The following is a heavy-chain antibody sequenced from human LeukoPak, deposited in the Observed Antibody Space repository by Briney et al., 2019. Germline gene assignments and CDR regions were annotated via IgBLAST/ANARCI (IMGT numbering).Heavy chain of an antibody. V-gene: IGHV1-18*01. Sequence: ASVKVSCKASGYTFNRYGISWARQAPGQELEWMGWISAYNGDTKYTQKFQGRVTLTTDASTSTAYMELRSLRPDDTAMYYCARDPSNTSGWYIYFDSWGQGTLVTVSS. J-gene: IGHJ4*02. CDR3: ARDPSNTSGWYIYFDS. CDR2: ISAYNGDT. D-gene: IGHD6-19*01. CDR1: GYTFNRYG.